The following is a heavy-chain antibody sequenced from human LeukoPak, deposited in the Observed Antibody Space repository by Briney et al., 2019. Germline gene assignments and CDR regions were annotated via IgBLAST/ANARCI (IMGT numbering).Heavy chain of an antibody. CDR3: ARGQPDYDFWSGYYAKKDYYYYMDV. V-gene: IGHV4-34*01. J-gene: IGHJ6*03. D-gene: IGHD3-3*01. CDR1: GGSFSGYY. CDR2: IHYSGST. Sequence: SETLSLTCAVYGGSFSGYYWSWIRQPPGKGLEWIGSIHYSGSTNYNPSLKSRVTISVDTSKNQFSLKLSSVTAADTAVYYCARGQPDYDFWSGYYAKKDYYYYMDVWGKGTTVTVSS.